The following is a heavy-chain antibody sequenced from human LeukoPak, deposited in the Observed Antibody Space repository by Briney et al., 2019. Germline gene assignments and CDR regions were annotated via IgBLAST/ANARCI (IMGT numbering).Heavy chain of an antibody. CDR1: GFTFNTYT. CDR2: INTKSRSM. V-gene: IGHV3-48*01. CDR3: VRDQDWAFDY. Sequence: HPGGSLRLSCAASGFTFNTYTMNWVRQAPGKGLEWLSFINTKSRSMYYADSVKGRFTISRDNAKNSLYLQMNSLRAEDTALYYCVRDQDWAFDYWGHGTLVTVPS. D-gene: IGHD3/OR15-3a*01. J-gene: IGHJ4*01.